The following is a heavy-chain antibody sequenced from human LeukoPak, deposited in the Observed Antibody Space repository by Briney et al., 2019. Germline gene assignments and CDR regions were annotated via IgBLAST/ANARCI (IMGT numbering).Heavy chain of an antibody. CDR3: ATDSLKRITWGVNDAFDV. D-gene: IGHD3-10*01. J-gene: IGHJ3*01. CDR2: IKRDGSDK. V-gene: IGHV3-7*05. Sequence: GGSLRLSCAASGFTFSEYWMAWVRQAPGRGLEWVANIKRDGSDKNYVDPVKGRFTISRDNVKNSVYLQMNSLRAEDTAVYYCATDSLKRITWGVNDAFDVWGQGTMVTVSS. CDR1: GFTFSEYW.